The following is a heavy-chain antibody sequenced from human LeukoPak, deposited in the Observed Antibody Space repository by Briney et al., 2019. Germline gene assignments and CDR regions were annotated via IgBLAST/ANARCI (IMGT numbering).Heavy chain of an antibody. CDR2: IGPDGTGI. CDR1: GFSLSGYW. D-gene: IGHD1-26*01. Sequence: GGSLRLSCAASGFSLSGYWMHWVRQAPGKGLVWVSRIGPDGTGITYADSVKGRFTISRDTAKNTLYLQMDSLRAEDTAVYYCARDGRSGNFDKWGQGTLVSVSS. V-gene: IGHV3-74*01. J-gene: IGHJ4*02. CDR3: ARDGRSGNFDK.